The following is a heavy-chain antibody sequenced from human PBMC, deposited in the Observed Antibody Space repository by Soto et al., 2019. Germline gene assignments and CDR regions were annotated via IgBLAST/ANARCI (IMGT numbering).Heavy chain of an antibody. J-gene: IGHJ6*02. Sequence: QVQLQESGPGLVKPSETLSLTCTISGGLMSNYYCSWFRQPPGQGLEWIGYMGYNGYTRYNPSLRSRVTISLDTSKNQFSLNLSSVTAADTALYYCARQGFGELHGLVDVWGQGTTVTVSS. D-gene: IGHD3-10*01. CDR3: ARQGFGELHGLVDV. V-gene: IGHV4-59*08. CDR2: MGYNGYT. CDR1: GGLMSNYY.